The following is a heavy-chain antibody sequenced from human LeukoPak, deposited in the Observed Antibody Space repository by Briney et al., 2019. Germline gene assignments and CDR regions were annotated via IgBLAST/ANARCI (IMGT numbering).Heavy chain of an antibody. D-gene: IGHD3-10*01. V-gene: IGHV3-23*01. CDR2: ISPSGDAT. CDR3: VKVAKYYYGSETYYFFEH. J-gene: IGHJ4*02. Sequence: GGSLRLSCAASGFIFSSHGMNWVRQAPGKGLEWVSGISPSGDATFYADSVKGRFTISRDNAKNSLDLQMNSLRVEDTGNYCVKVAKYYYGSETYYFFEHWGQGTPVTASS. CDR1: GFIFSSHG.